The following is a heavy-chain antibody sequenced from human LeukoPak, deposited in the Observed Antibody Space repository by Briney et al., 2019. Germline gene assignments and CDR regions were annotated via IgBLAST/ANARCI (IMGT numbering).Heavy chain of an antibody. J-gene: IGHJ5*01. D-gene: IGHD6-13*01. CDR2: IYHSGST. V-gene: IGHV4-38-2*02. Sequence: SETLSLTCTVSGYSISSGYYWGWIRQPPGKGLEWIGSIYHSGSTYYNPSLKSRVTISVDTSKNQFSLKLSSVTAADTAVYYCARGGNIAAAGNNWFDSWGQGTLVSVSS. CDR3: ARGGNIAAAGNNWFDS. CDR1: GYSISSGYY.